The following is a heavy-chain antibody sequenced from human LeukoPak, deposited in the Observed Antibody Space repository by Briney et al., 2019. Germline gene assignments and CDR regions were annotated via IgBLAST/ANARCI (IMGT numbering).Heavy chain of an antibody. Sequence: PSETLSLTCTVSGGSISSYYWSWIRQPPGKGLEWIGYIYYSGSTNYNPSLKSRVTISVDTSKNQFSLKLSSVTAADTAVYYCARGANNWNDWGQGILVTVSS. D-gene: IGHD1-20*01. V-gene: IGHV4-59*01. CDR3: ARGANNWND. CDR2: IYYSGST. CDR1: GGSISSYY. J-gene: IGHJ4*02.